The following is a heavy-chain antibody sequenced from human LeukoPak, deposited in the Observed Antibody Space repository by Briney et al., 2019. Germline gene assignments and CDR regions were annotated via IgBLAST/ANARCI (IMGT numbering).Heavy chain of an antibody. CDR2: INPNSGGT. CDR3: ARAGYYYGSGRYLDY. D-gene: IGHD3-10*01. V-gene: IGHV1-2*02. CDR1: GYTFTYRY. Sequence: GASVKVSCKASGYTFTYRYLHWVRQAPGQGLEWMGWINPNSGGTNYAQKFQGRVTMTRDTSISTACMELSRLRSDDTAVYYCARAGYYYGSGRYLDYWGQGTLVTVSS. J-gene: IGHJ4*02.